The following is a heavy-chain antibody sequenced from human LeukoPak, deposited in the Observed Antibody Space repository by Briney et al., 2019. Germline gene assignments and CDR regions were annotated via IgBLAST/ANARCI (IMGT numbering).Heavy chain of an antibody. Sequence: GGSLRLSCVASGFTFSSYDMSWVRQAPGKGLEWVSAISGSGGSTYYADSVKGRFTISRDNSKNTLYLQMNSLRAEDTAVYYCATGVLRYFDWALGYWGQGTLVTVSS. CDR3: ATGVLRYFDWALGY. CDR1: GFTFSSYD. CDR2: ISGSGGST. D-gene: IGHD3-9*01. J-gene: IGHJ4*02. V-gene: IGHV3-23*01.